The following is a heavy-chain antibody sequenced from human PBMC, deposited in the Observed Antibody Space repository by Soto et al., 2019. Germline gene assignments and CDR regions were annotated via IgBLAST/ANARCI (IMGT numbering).Heavy chain of an antibody. D-gene: IGHD3-3*02. CDR2: VIPIFPTP. CDR3: ARDRDRQQLGGNYYYGIAV. Sequence: QVQLVQSGAEVKKPGSSVTVSCQASGGTFGNCAISWVRQAPGQGREWIGGVIPIFPTPYYAQKFQGRVPLTADESTSTAYLELTSLRSEDTAVYSCARDRDRQQLGGNYYYGIAVWGQGPTVPVS. J-gene: IGHJ6*02. CDR1: GGTFGNCA. V-gene: IGHV1-69*12.